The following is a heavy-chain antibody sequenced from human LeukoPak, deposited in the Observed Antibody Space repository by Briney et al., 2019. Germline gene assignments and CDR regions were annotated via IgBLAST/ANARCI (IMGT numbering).Heavy chain of an antibody. D-gene: IGHD6-25*01. CDR1: GYSFNSQG. CDR3: ASPRQYSSELEIDY. CDR2: INPNSDGT. V-gene: IGHV1-2*02. Sequence: ASVKISCKASGYSFNSQGMNWVRQAPGQGLEWMGWINPNSDGTNYAQKFQGRVTMTRDTSISTAYMELSRLRSDDTAVYYCASPRQYSSELEIDYWGQGTLVTVSS. J-gene: IGHJ4*02.